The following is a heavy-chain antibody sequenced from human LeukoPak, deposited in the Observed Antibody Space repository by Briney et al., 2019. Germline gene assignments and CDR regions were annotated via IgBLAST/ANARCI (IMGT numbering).Heavy chain of an antibody. V-gene: IGHV3-53*01. D-gene: IGHD2-2*01. CDR1: GFTVSSNY. J-gene: IGHJ6*04. CDR3: ASNRYCSSTSCFYYYGMDV. Sequence: GGSLRLSCAASGFTVSSNYMSWVRQAPGKGLEWVSVIYSGGSTYYADSVKGRFTISRDNSENTLYLQMNSLRAEDTAVYYCASNRYCSSTSCFYYYGMDVWGKGTTVTVSS. CDR2: IYSGGST.